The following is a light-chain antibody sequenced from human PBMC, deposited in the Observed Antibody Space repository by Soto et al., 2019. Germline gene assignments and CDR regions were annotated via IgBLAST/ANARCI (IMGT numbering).Light chain of an antibody. J-gene: IGKJ1*01. CDR1: QSVSNY. CDR2: DAS. V-gene: IGKV1-39*01. Sequence: DIQMTQSPSSLSASVGDRVTITCRASQSVSNYLHWYQQKPGKAPNLLIYDASTLKSWVPSRFSGSGSGTYFTLTISSLQREYFATYYCQQIYYNPTFVQGTKLEIK. CDR3: QQIYYNPT.